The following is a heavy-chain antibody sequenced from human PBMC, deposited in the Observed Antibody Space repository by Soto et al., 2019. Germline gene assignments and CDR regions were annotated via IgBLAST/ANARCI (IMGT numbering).Heavy chain of an antibody. D-gene: IGHD4-4*01. J-gene: IGHJ6*02. Sequence: SETLSLTCTVSGGSISSGGYYWSWIRQHPGKGLEWIGYIYYSGSTYYNPSLKGRVTISVDTSKNQFSLKLSSVTAADTAVYYCARADTVPHYYYGMDVWGQGTTVTVSS. CDR3: ARADTVPHYYYGMDV. V-gene: IGHV4-31*03. CDR1: GGSISSGGYY. CDR2: IYYSGST.